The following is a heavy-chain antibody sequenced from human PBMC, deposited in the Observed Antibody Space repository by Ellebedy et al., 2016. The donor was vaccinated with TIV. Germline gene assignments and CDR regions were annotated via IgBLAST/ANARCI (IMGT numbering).Heavy chain of an antibody. V-gene: IGHV3-53*01. CDR1: GFTVSNNF. CDR2: IYSVGST. Sequence: GESLKISCAASGFTVSNNFMTWVRQAPGKGLEWVSLIYSVGSTLYADSVKGRFTISRDNSRNTLYLQMNNLRVDDTAVYYCARKTDTTRSGDFWGQGTLVTAS. CDR3: ARKTDTTRSGDF. J-gene: IGHJ4*02. D-gene: IGHD5-18*01.